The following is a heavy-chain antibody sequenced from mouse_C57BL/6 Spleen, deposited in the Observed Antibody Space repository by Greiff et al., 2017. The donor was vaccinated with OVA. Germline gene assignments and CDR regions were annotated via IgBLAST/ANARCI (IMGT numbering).Heavy chain of an antibody. CDR3: ALYYREAMDY. Sequence: VQLQQSGAELVKPGASVKLSCTASGFNIKDYYMYWVKQRTEKGLEWIGRIDPEDGETKYAPKLQGKSTITADTSSNTAYLQLSSLASEDTAVYYCALYYREAMDYWGQGTSVTVSS. CDR2: IDPEDGET. V-gene: IGHV14-2*01. D-gene: IGHD2-14*01. J-gene: IGHJ4*01. CDR1: GFNIKDYY.